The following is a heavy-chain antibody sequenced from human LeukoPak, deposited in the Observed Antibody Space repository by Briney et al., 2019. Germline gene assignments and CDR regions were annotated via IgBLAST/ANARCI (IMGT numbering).Heavy chain of an antibody. CDR3: ARNKGLLWFGGFFHP. J-gene: IGHJ5*02. D-gene: IGHD3-10*01. CDR1: GGSISSSNW. V-gene: IGHV4-4*02. CDR2: IYHSGST. Sequence: PSGTLSLTCAVSGGSISSSNWWSWVRQPPGKGLEWIGEIYHSGSTNYNPSLKSRVTISVDKSKNQFSLKLSFVTAADTAVYYCARNKGLLWFGGFFHPWGQGTLVTVSS.